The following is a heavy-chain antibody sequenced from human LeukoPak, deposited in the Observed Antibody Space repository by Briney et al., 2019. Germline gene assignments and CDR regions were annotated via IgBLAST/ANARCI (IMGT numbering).Heavy chain of an antibody. J-gene: IGHJ4*02. V-gene: IGHV1-8*01. Sequence: GASVKVSCKASGYTFTSYDINWVRQATGRGLEWMGWMNPNSGNTGYAQKFQGRVTMTRNTSISTAYMELSSLRSEDTAVYYCARDRSVTHFDHWGQGTLVIVSS. D-gene: IGHD4-23*01. CDR1: GYTFTSYD. CDR3: ARDRSVTHFDH. CDR2: MNPNSGNT.